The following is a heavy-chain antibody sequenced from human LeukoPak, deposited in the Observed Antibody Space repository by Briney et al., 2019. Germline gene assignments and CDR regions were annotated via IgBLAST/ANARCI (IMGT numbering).Heavy chain of an antibody. CDR1: GFTFSSYA. V-gene: IGHV3-23*01. J-gene: IGHJ4*02. Sequence: GGSLRLSRAASGFTFSSYAMSWVRQAPGKGLEWVSAISAGGGGTYYADSVKGRFTISRDNSKDTLFLQTNSLRAEDTAVYYCARKGQGYYFEYWGQGALVTVSS. CDR2: ISAGGGGT. CDR3: ARKGQGYYFEY.